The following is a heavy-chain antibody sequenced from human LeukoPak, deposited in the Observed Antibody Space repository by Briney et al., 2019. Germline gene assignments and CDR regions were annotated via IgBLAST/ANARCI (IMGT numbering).Heavy chain of an antibody. D-gene: IGHD3-22*01. CDR2: IWYDGSNK. CDR1: GFTFSSYG. Sequence: PGGSLRLSCAASGFTFSSYGTHWVRQAPGKGLEWVAVIWYDGSNKYYADSVKGRFTISRDNSKNTLYLQMNSLRAEDTAVYYCAREGYYDSSGYYDRYYYGMDVWGQGTTVTVSS. J-gene: IGHJ6*02. CDR3: AREGYYDSSGYYDRYYYGMDV. V-gene: IGHV3-33*01.